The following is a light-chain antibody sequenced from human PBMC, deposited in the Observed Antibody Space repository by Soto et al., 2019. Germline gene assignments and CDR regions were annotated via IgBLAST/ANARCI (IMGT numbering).Light chain of an antibody. CDR1: NSDVGGYHY. CDR2: DVN. Sequence: QSVLTQPASVSGSPGQSITISCTGTNSDVGGYHYVSWYQQHPGKAPKLLIYDVNKRPSGVPDRFSGSKSGNTASLTVSGLQAEDEADYYCSSYAGSSNVFGTGTKVTVL. CDR3: SSYAGSSNV. V-gene: IGLV2-8*01. J-gene: IGLJ1*01.